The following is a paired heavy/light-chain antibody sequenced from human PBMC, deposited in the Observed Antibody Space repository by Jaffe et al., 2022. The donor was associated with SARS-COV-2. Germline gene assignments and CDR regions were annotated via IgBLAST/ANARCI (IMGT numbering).Heavy chain of an antibody. CDR1: GFTFSNYG. D-gene: IGHD1-1*01. J-gene: IGHJ4*02. V-gene: IGHV3-30*18. Sequence: QVQLVESGGGVVQPGRSLRLSCAASGFTFSNYGMHWVRQAPGKGLEWVTSISYDGSNKYYADSVKGRFTISRDNSKNTLFLQMSSLRAEDTAVYFCANWFGTTGTTGPFDYWGQGTLVTVSP. CDR2: ISYDGSNK. CDR3: ANWFGTTGTTGPFDY.
Light chain of an antibody. Sequence: EIVMTQSPATLSVSPGERATLSCRASQSVGSYLAWYQQKPGQAPRLLIYGASIRATGIPARFSGSGSGTEFTLTISSLQSEDFAVYYCQQYKNWSETFGPGTKVDIK. CDR1: QSVGSY. J-gene: IGKJ3*01. V-gene: IGKV3-15*01. CDR3: QQYKNWSET. CDR2: GAS.